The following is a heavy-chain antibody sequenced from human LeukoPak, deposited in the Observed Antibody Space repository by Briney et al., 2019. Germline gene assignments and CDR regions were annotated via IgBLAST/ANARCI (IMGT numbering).Heavy chain of an antibody. CDR2: IIPIFGTA. Sequence: ALVKVSCKASGGTFSSYAISWVRQAPGQGLEWMGGIIPIFGTANYAQKFQGRVTITADESTSTAYMELSSLRSEDTAVYYCASTRDHSGSYMNDAFDIWGQGTMVTVSS. CDR1: GGTFSSYA. V-gene: IGHV1-69*01. CDR3: ASTRDHSGSYMNDAFDI. D-gene: IGHD1-26*01. J-gene: IGHJ3*02.